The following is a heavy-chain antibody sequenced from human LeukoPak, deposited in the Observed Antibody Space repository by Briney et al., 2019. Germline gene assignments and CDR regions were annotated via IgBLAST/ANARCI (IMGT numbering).Heavy chain of an antibody. CDR3: ASSRQIATGFDY. Sequence: GGSLRLSCAASGLTVSGNYMTWVRQTPGKGLEWVSLLSTGGSTYYGDSVKGRFTISRDNSKNTLYLLMHSLRVDDSAVYYCASSRQIATGFDYWGPGTLVTVSS. CDR2: LSTGGST. J-gene: IGHJ4*02. V-gene: IGHV3-53*01. CDR1: GLTVSGNY.